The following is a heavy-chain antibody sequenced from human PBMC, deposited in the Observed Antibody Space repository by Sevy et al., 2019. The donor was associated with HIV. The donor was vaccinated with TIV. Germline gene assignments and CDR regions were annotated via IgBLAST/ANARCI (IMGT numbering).Heavy chain of an antibody. J-gene: IGHJ1*01. V-gene: IGHV3-30*09. Sequence: GGSLRPSCAAPGFTFRSFSMHWARQAPGKWLEWVTTVSYDGSNTYYADSVKGRFAVFRDNSRNLLNLQMNNLRPEDTAVYYCALERLSSDVAEYFRNWGQGTPVTVSS. CDR2: VSYDGSNT. CDR3: ALERLSSDVAEYFRN. D-gene: IGHD1-1*01. CDR1: GFTFRSFS.